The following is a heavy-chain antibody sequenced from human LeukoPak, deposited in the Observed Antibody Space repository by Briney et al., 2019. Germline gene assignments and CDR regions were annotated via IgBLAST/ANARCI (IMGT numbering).Heavy chain of an antibody. CDR3: AKLGATDSYSSDY. Sequence: PGGALRLSCAASGFTFSSYVMSWVGPAPGKGLEGVSAISGSGGSTYYADSVKGRFTTSRDNSKNTLYLQINSLRAEDTAVYYCAKLGATDSYSSDYWGQGTLVTVSS. CDR1: GFTFSSYV. CDR2: ISGSGGST. D-gene: IGHD1-26*01. J-gene: IGHJ4*02. V-gene: IGHV3-23*01.